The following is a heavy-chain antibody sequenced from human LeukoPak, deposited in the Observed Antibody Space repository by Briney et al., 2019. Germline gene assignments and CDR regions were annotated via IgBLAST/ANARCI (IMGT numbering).Heavy chain of an antibody. D-gene: IGHD6-19*01. V-gene: IGHV2-70*17. CDR3: ARYSSGWKSFDY. CDR2: LDWDDGI. Sequence: ESGPALVKPTHTLTLTCTFSGLSLTTSGMCVSWIRQPPGKALEWLARLDWDDGIIYSTSLKTRLTISKDTSKNQVGLTMTNMDPVDTATYYCARYSSGWKSFDYLGQGTLVTVSS. CDR1: GLSLTTSGMC. J-gene: IGHJ4*02.